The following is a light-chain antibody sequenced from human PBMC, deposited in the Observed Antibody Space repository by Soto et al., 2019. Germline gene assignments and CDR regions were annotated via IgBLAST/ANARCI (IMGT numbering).Light chain of an antibody. CDR2: KAS. Sequence: DIQMTQSPSTLSASVGDRVTITCRASQSVSTWVAWYRQKPGKAPKLLIYKASTLESGVPSRLSGSGSGTEFTLIISSLQPDDFATYYCQQYNDYPWTFGQGTKV. CDR1: QSVSTW. CDR3: QQYNDYPWT. J-gene: IGKJ1*01. V-gene: IGKV1-5*03.